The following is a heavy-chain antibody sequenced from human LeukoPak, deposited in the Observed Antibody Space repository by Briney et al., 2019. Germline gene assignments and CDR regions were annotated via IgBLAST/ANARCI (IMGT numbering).Heavy chain of an antibody. CDR1: GGSISSSSYY. CDR3: ASRVKTDYCGSGSYYNPDYNWFDP. Sequence: PSETLSLTCTVSGGSISSSSYYWGWIRQPPGKGLEWIGSVRYSGSTYYNPSLGNRVTIFVDTSKNQFSLKLSYVTAADTAIYYCASRVKTDYCGSGSYYNPDYNWFDPWGQGTLVTVSS. J-gene: IGHJ5*02. CDR2: VRYSGST. D-gene: IGHD3-10*01. V-gene: IGHV4-39*01.